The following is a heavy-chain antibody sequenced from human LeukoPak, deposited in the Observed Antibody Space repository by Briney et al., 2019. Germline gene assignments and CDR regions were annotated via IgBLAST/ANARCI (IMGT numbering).Heavy chain of an antibody. D-gene: IGHD2-2*01. J-gene: IGHJ5*02. CDR3: ARRLTQYDCFDP. CDR1: GDSVSSNSVT. Sequence: SQTLSLTCAISGDSVSSNSVTWNWIRQSPSRGLEWLARTYYRSTWYNDYAVSVRGRITVNPDTSKNQFSLHLNSVTPEDTAVYYCARRLTQYDCFDPWGQGILVTVSS. CDR2: TYYRSTWYN. V-gene: IGHV6-1*01.